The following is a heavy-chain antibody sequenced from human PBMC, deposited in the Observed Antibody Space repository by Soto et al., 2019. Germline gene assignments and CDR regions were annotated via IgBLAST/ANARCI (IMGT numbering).Heavy chain of an antibody. CDR3: ARDGGSSGWYDLFWFGP. V-gene: IGHV3-64*01. CDR1: GFTFSSYA. Sequence: HPGGSLRLSCAASGFTFSSYAMHWVRQAPGKGLEYVSAISSNGGSTYYANSVKGRFTISRDNSKNTLYLQMGSLRAEDMAVYYCARDGGSSGWYDLFWFGPWGQGTLVTVSS. CDR2: ISSNGGST. J-gene: IGHJ5*02. D-gene: IGHD6-19*01.